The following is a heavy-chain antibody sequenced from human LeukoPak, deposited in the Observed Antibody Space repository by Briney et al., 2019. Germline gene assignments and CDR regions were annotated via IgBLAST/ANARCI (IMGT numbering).Heavy chain of an antibody. CDR1: GGSISSYY. Sequence: SETLSLTCTVSGGSISSYYWSWIRQPPGKGLEWIGYIYYSGSTNYNPSLKSRVTISVDTSKNQFSLKLSSVTAADTAVYYCARVNYYDSSGYYFLWFDPWGQGTLVTVSS. CDR3: ARVNYYDSSGYYFLWFDP. D-gene: IGHD3-22*01. J-gene: IGHJ5*02. V-gene: IGHV4-59*01. CDR2: IYYSGST.